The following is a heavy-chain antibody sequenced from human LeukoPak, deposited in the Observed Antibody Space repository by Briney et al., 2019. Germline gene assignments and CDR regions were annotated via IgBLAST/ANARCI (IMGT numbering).Heavy chain of an antibody. Sequence: ASVKVSCMASGYTFTSYGISWVRQAPGQGLEWMGWISAYNGNTNYAQKLQGRVTMTTDTSTSTAYMELRSLRSDDTAVYYCARDRIVVVPAANVWFDPWGQGTLVTVSS. CDR2: ISAYNGNT. V-gene: IGHV1-18*01. D-gene: IGHD2-2*01. CDR1: GYTFTSYG. J-gene: IGHJ5*02. CDR3: ARDRIVVVPAANVWFDP.